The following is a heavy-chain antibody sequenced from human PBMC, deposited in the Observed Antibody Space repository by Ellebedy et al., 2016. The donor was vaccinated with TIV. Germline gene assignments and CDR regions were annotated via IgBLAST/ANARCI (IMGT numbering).Heavy chain of an antibody. CDR2: LTRVGSSA. D-gene: IGHD6-19*01. V-gene: IGHV3-74*01. Sequence: ESLKISCAASGFTVSNYWIHGVRQPQGKGRVWLYRLTRVGSSANYADSVKGRFSISRHNSKNTLYVQMNSLRAEDTAVYYCARGGRDQWLIDYWGQGTLVTVSS. J-gene: IGHJ4*02. CDR1: GFTVSNYW. CDR3: ARGGRDQWLIDY.